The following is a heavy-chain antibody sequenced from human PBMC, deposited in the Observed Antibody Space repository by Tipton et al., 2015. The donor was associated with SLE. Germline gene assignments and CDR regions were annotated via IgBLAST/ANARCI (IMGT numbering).Heavy chain of an antibody. D-gene: IGHD6-19*01. J-gene: IGHJ3*02. V-gene: IGHV4-31*03. CDR2: IDYSGST. CDR1: GGPISSGGYY. CDR3: ARSGYSSGWYRGRFDI. Sequence: TLSLTCTVSGGPISSGGYYWSWIRQHPGKGLEWNGYIDYSGSTYYNPSLKSRVTISVETSKNQFFLRLRSVTAADTAVYYCARSGYSSGWYRGRFDIWGQGTMGTVSS.